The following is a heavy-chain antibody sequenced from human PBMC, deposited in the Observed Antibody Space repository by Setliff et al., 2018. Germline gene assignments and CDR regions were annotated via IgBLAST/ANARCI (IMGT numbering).Heavy chain of an antibody. CDR3: ARERQGGFLEWSPFDS. J-gene: IGHJ4*02. V-gene: IGHV4-4*07. Sequence: SETLSLTCTVSGDFIYDHYWTWIRQPAGKGLQWIGRVYSDGETDYSPSLKSRVTISVDKSNNQFSLNLKSMTAADTALYFCARERQGGFLEWSPFDSWGQGILVTVSS. CDR2: VYSDGET. CDR1: GDFIYDHY. D-gene: IGHD3-3*01.